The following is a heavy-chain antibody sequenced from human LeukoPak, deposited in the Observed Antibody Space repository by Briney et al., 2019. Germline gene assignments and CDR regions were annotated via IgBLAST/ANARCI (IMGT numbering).Heavy chain of an antibody. D-gene: IGHD2-21*01. CDR2: IVVGSGNT. Sequence: SVKVSCKASGFTFTSSAVQWVRQARGQRLEWIGWIVVGSGNTNYAQKFQERVTITRDMSTSTAYMELSSLRSEDTAVYYCAANTPRVVREDAFDVWGQGTMVTVSS. V-gene: IGHV1-58*01. CDR3: AANTPRVVREDAFDV. CDR1: GFTFTSSA. J-gene: IGHJ3*01.